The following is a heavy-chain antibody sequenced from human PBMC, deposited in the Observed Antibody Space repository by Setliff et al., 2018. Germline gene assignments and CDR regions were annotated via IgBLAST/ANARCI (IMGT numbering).Heavy chain of an antibody. V-gene: IGHV1-18*01. CDR2: ISAYNGDT. CDR1: GYTFSESI. D-gene: IGHD2-8*01. Sequence: AASVKVSCKASGYTFSESIVSWVRQAPGQGLEWMGWISAYNGDTNYAQKFQGRVTMTTYTSTSTAYLELRSMTSDYTAVYFCSRLVRYCTTTTCQRAPGAELWGQGTLVTV. J-gene: IGHJ4*02. CDR3: SRLVRYCTTTTCQRAPGAEL.